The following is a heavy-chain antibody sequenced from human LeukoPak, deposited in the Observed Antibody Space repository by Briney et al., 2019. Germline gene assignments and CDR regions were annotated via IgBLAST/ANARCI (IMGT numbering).Heavy chain of an antibody. CDR1: GFIFSNYG. V-gene: IGHV3-NL1*01. J-gene: IGHJ4*02. Sequence: GGTLRLSCAASGFIFSNYGMTWVRQAPGKGLEWVSIINYSGTDTYYADSVKGRFTISRDNSKNTLYLQMNSLRAEDTAVYYCANLLRWEPYWGQGTLVTVSS. CDR2: INYSGTDT. CDR3: ANLLRWEPY. D-gene: IGHD4-23*01.